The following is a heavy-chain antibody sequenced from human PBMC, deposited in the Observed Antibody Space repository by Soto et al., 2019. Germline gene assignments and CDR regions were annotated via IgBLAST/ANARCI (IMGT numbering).Heavy chain of an antibody. CDR3: ARDGDYYDSPRGAAFDI. CDR1: GGSISSYY. J-gene: IGHJ3*02. V-gene: IGHV4-59*01. Sequence: PSETLSLTCTVSGGSISSYYWSWIRQPPGKGLEWIGYIYYSGSTNYNPSLKSRVTISVDTSKNQFSLKLSSVTAADTAVYYCARDGDYYDSPRGAAFDIWGQGTMVTVSS. CDR2: IYYSGST. D-gene: IGHD3-22*01.